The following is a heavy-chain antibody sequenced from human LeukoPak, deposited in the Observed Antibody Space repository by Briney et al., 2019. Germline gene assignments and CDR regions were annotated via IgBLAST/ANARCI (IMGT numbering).Heavy chain of an antibody. CDR1: GYSFNSHH. CDR2: NFFHDGTT. J-gene: IGHJ6*02. CDR3: ARDSGNYHYDMDV. Sequence: GASVKVSCKTSGYSFNSHHVHWVRQAPGQGLEWMGINFFHDGTTSNTQKFPGRLTMTRDMSTSTVYMELSSLRSEDTAVYYSARDSGNYHYDMDVWGQGTTVIVSS. D-gene: IGHD3-10*01. V-gene: IGHV1-46*02.